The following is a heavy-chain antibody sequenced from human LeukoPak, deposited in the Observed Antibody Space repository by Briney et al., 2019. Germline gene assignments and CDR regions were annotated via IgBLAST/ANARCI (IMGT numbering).Heavy chain of an antibody. D-gene: IGHD3-10*01. J-gene: IGHJ4*02. CDR2: IKKDGSEK. CDR1: GFTFSSYW. Sequence: GGSLRLSCAASGFTFSSYWMSWVRQAPGRGLEWVANIKKDGSEKYYVDSVKGRFTISRDNAKNSLYMQMNSLRAEDTAVYYCARDGYGSYYSASYIDYWGQGTLVTLSS. V-gene: IGHV3-7*01. CDR3: ARDGYGSYYSASYIDY.